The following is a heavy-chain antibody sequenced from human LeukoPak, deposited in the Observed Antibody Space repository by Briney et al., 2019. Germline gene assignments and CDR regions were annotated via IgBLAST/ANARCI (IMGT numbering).Heavy chain of an antibody. CDR1: GGSISSGSYY. V-gene: IGHV4-61*01. D-gene: IGHD2-2*01. Sequence: PSQTLSLTCTVSGGSISSGSYYWSWIRQPPGKGLEWIGYVHSSGNTNYKPSLRSRLTITIDTSKRQISLRLRSVTAADTAVYYCARGKGEFSSQGYYFDNWGQGTLVPVSS. CDR3: ARGKGEFSSQGYYFDN. CDR2: VHSSGNT. J-gene: IGHJ4*02.